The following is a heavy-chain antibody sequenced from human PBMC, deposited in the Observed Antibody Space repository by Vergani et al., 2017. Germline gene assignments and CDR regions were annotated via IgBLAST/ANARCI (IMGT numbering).Heavy chain of an antibody. CDR2: IYSGGST. CDR1: GFTVSSNY. Sequence: EVQLVESGGGLVQPGGSLRLSCAASGFTVSSNYMSWVRQAPGKGLEWVSVIYSGGSTYYADSVKGRFTISRDNSKNTLYLQMNSLRAEDTAVYYCAREDLAYCGGDCYSDYFDYWGQGTLVTVSS. J-gene: IGHJ4*02. V-gene: IGHV3-66*01. CDR3: AREDLAYCGGDCYSDYFDY. D-gene: IGHD2-21*02.